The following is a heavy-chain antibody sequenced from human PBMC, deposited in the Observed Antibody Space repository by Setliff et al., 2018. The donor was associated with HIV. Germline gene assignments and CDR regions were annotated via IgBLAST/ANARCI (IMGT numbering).Heavy chain of an antibody. Sequence: PSETLSLTCSVSGGSISSHFWSWIRQPPGKGLEWIATIPHNGGTYYNPDPSLTGRVTISVGTSKNQFSLKLAFVTAADTAVYYCARYSTLTTNFDYWGQGTLVTVSS. V-gene: IGHV4-59*04. J-gene: IGHJ4*02. CDR1: GGSISSHF. CDR3: ARYSTLTTNFDY. CDR2: IPHNGGT. D-gene: IGHD4-17*01.